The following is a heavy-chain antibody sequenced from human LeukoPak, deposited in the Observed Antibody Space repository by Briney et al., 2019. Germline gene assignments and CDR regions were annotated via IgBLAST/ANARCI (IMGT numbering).Heavy chain of an antibody. CDR3: ARGGSYSSGWYAGNSFDY. J-gene: IGHJ4*02. CDR1: GFTFSSYS. D-gene: IGHD6-19*01. V-gene: IGHV3-21*01. Sequence: GGSLRLSCAASGFTFSSYSMNWVRQAPGKGLEWVSSISSSSSYIYYADSVKGRFTISRDNAKNSLYLQMNSLRAEDTAVYYCARGGSYSSGWYAGNSFDYWGQGTLVTVSS. CDR2: ISSSSSYI.